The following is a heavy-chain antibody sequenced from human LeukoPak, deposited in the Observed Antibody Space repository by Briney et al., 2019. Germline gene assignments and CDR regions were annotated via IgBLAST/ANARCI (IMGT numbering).Heavy chain of an antibody. CDR3: ARDPRTGEFDY. J-gene: IGHJ4*02. CDR2: IYYSGST. V-gene: IGHV4-30-4*01. D-gene: IGHD7-27*01. Sequence: SETLSLTCTVSGGSISSGEYYWSWIRQPPGKGLEWIGYIYYSGSTYYNPSLKSRVTISVDTSKNQFSLKLSSVTAADTAVYYCARDPRTGEFDYWGQGTLVTVSS. CDR1: GGSISSGEYY.